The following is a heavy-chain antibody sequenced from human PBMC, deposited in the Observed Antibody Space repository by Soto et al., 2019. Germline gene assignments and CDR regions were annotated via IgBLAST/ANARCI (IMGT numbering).Heavy chain of an antibody. CDR3: AKDPLDS. V-gene: IGHV3-15*01. CDR2: IKSKTDAETP. J-gene: IGHJ4*02. Sequence: EVQLVESGGGLVKPGESLRVSCAASGFTFRNVWMGWVRQAPGKGLEWVGRIKSKTDAETPDYAAPVKGRFTISRDDSKNTLYLQMNSLRAEDTAVYYCAKDPLDSWGQGTLVTVSS. CDR1: GFTFRNVW.